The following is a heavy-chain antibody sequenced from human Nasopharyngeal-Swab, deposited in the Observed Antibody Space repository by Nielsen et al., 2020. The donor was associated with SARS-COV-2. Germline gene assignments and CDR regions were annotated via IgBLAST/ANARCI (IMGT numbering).Heavy chain of an antibody. CDR1: GFSIAYRF. D-gene: IGHD2-8*01. CDR2: ITPFNGNA. CDR3: ASGQCINGVCNPTDGLDV. V-gene: IGHV1-45*02. J-gene: IGHJ6*02. Sequence: SVKVSCKASGFSIAYRFLHWMRHAPGQALEWMGWITPFNGNAKYAQKFQGRVSITRDGSRTIASLELSSLRPDDTAMYFCASGQCINGVCNPTDGLDVWGQGTSVTVS.